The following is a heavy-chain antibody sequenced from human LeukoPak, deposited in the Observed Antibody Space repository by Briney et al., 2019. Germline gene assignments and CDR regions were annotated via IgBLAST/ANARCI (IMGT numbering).Heavy chain of an antibody. J-gene: IGHJ6*03. CDR3: ARGRRYYYYYMDV. V-gene: IGHV4-61*01. Sequence: SETLSLTCTVSGGSISSSSYFWSWIRQPPGKGLEWIGYIFYSGSTNYNPSFKSRVTISLDTSKNQFSLKLTSVSAADTAVYYCARGRRYYYYYMDVWGKGTTVTVSS. CDR2: IFYSGST. CDR1: GGSISSSSYF.